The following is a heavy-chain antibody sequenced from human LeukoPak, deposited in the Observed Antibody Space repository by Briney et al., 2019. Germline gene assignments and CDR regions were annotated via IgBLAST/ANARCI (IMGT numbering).Heavy chain of an antibody. CDR2: ISWNSGII. Sequence: HPGRSLRLSCVASGFPFDDYGMFWVRQTPGKGLEWISGISWNSGIIAYADSVKGRFTIFRDNAKNSLYLQMNSLRVEDTAVYYCVKDRYFYDSGSKANWGQGTLVVVSS. V-gene: IGHV3-9*01. CDR1: GFPFDDYG. J-gene: IGHJ4*02. D-gene: IGHD3-22*01. CDR3: VKDRYFYDSGSKAN.